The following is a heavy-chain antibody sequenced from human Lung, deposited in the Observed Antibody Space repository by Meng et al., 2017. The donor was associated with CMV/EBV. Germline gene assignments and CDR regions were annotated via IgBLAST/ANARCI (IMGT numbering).Heavy chain of an antibody. CDR1: GFSFSSHG. Sequence: GGSXRPSCATSGFSFSSHGMHWVRQAPGKGLEWVAFIHYDGSKKYYADSVRGRFTISRDNYSNTVYMQMNSLSDEDTAVYYSAKHRVLILSNYFDYLGQGXLVTVSS. D-gene: IGHD2-21*01. J-gene: IGHJ4*02. CDR2: IHYDGSKK. CDR3: AKHRVLILSNYFDY. V-gene: IGHV3-30*02.